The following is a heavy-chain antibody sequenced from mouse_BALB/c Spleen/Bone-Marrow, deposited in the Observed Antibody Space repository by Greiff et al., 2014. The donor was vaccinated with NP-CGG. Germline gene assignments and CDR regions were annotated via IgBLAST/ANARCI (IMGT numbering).Heavy chain of an antibody. CDR2: ISTYYGDA. Sequence: QVQLKESGAELVRPGVSVKISCKGSSYTFTDYAMHWVKQSHAKSLEWIGVISTYYGDASYNQKFKGKATMTVDKSSSTAYMELARLTSEDSAIYYCASGNYYYAMDYWGQGTSVTVSS. V-gene: IGHV1S137*01. J-gene: IGHJ4*01. CDR1: SYTFTDYA. CDR3: ASGNYYYAMDY. D-gene: IGHD2-1*01.